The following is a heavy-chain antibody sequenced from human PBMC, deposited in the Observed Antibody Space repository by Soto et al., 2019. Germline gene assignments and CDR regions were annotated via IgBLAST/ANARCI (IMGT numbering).Heavy chain of an antibody. Sequence: QVQLVQSGAEVKKPGSSVKVSCKASGGTFSSYAISWVRQAPGQGLEWMGGIIPIFGTANYAQKFQGRVTITADESTSTAYMELSSLRSEDTAVYYWARAVGYCISTSCLNYYYYGMDVWGQGTTVTVSS. J-gene: IGHJ6*02. CDR3: ARAVGYCISTSCLNYYYYGMDV. CDR1: GGTFSSYA. D-gene: IGHD2-2*01. CDR2: IIPIFGTA. V-gene: IGHV1-69*12.